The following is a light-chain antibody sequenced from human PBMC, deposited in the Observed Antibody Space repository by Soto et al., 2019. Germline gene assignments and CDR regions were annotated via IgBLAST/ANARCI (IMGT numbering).Light chain of an antibody. V-gene: IGKV1-39*01. Sequence: DIQMTQSPSSLSASVGDRVTITCPASQSITKYLNWYRQKPGKAPELLIYGASTLESGVPSRFIGSGSGIDFTLTISSLQPEDFATYYCQQSYGTPPTFGGGTKVEI. CDR2: GAS. CDR1: QSITKY. J-gene: IGKJ4*01. CDR3: QQSYGTPPT.